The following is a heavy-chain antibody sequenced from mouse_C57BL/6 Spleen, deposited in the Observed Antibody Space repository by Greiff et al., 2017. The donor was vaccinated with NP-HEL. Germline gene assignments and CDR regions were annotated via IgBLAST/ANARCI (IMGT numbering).Heavy chain of an antibody. CDR1: GFSLTSYG. J-gene: IGHJ3*01. CDR2: IWSGGSS. D-gene: IGHD2-4*01. Sequence: VQLQQSGPGLVQPSQSLSITCTVSGFSLTSYGVHWVRQSPGKGLEWLGVIWSGGSSDYNAAFISRLSISKDNSKSQVFFKMNSLQADDTAIYYCASGDDYDWFAYWGQGTLVTVSA. V-gene: IGHV2-2*01. CDR3: ASGDDYDWFAY.